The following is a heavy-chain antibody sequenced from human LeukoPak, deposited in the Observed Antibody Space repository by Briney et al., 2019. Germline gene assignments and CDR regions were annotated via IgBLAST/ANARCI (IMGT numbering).Heavy chain of an antibody. D-gene: IGHD3-16*01. J-gene: IGHJ3*02. CDR3: ARDHYDYVWDAFDI. CDR2: ISSSGLYI. V-gene: IGHV3-21*06. Sequence: GGSLRLSCAASGFTFSSYSMNWVRQAPGKGLEWVSSISSSGLYIYYAGSVKGRFTISRDNAKSSLYLQMNSLRAEDTAVYYCARDHYDYVWDAFDIWGQGTMVTVS. CDR1: GFTFSSYS.